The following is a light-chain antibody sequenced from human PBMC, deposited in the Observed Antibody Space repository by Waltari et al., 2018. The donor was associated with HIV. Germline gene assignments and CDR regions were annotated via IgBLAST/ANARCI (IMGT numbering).Light chain of an antibody. Sequence: SYELTQPPSVSVSPGQTARITCSGDALPKQYASWYQQKPGQAPVLVIYKDSERPSGIPERFSGSSSGTTVTLTISGVQAEDEADYYCQSADSSGTAGVFGTGTKVTVL. CDR1: ALPKQY. CDR2: KDS. V-gene: IGLV3-25*03. CDR3: QSADSSGTAGV. J-gene: IGLJ1*01.